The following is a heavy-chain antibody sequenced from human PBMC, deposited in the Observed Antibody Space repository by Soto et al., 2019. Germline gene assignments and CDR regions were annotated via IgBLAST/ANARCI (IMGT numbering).Heavy chain of an antibody. CDR2: IWYDGSNK. D-gene: IGHD3-22*01. Sequence: ESGGGVVQPGRSLRLSCAASGFTFSSYGMHWVRQAPGKGLEWVAVIWYDGSNKYYADSVKGRFTISRDNSKNTLYLQMNSLRAEDTAVYYCARVGLSYYYDSSGTEGWFDPWGQGTLVTVSS. J-gene: IGHJ5*02. CDR1: GFTFSSYG. CDR3: ARVGLSYYYDSSGTEGWFDP. V-gene: IGHV3-33*01.